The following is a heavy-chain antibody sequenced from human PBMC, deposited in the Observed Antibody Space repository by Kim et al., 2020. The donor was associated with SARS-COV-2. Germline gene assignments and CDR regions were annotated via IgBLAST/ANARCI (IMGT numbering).Heavy chain of an antibody. D-gene: IGHD6-19*01. V-gene: IGHV3-48*02. J-gene: IGHJ4*02. CDR3: ARVTAVLIDY. CDR2: TV. Sequence: TVYYADSVKGRLTISRDNAKNSLYLQMNSLRDEDTAVYYCARVTAVLIDYWGQGTLVTVSS.